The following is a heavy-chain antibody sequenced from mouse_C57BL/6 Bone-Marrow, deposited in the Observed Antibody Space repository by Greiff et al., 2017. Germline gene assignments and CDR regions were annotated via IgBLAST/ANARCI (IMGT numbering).Heavy chain of an antibody. CDR1: GFTFSSYG. J-gene: IGHJ4*01. CDR2: ISSGGSYT. D-gene: IGHD2-12*01. V-gene: IGHV5-6*01. CDR3: ARHATYYKGAMDY. Sequence: EVQRVESGGDLVKPGGSLKLSCAASGFTFSSYGMSWVRQTPDKRLEWVATISSGGSYTYYPDSVKGRFTISRDTAKNTLYLQMSSLESEDTAMYDRARHATYYKGAMDYWGQGTSVTVSS.